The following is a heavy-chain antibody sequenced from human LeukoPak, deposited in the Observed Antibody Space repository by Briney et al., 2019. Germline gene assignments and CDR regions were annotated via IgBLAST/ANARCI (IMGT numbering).Heavy chain of an antibody. J-gene: IGHJ4*02. CDR2: MNPNSGNT. Sequence: GASVKVSCKASGYTFTSYDINWVRQATGQGLEWMGWMNPNSGNTGYAQKFQGRVTMTRNTSISTAYMELSSLRSEDTAVYYCARLYCSSTSCSIEGLFDYWGQGTLVTVSS. V-gene: IGHV1-8*01. CDR3: ARLYCSSTSCSIEGLFDY. D-gene: IGHD2-2*01. CDR1: GYTFTSYD.